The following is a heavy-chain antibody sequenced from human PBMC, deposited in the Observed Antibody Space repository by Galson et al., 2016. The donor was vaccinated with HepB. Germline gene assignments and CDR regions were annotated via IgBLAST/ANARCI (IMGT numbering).Heavy chain of an antibody. V-gene: IGHV3-30*18. CDR3: AKDTSDTLYYLDN. D-gene: IGHD2-21*02. J-gene: IGHJ4*02. CDR1: GFTFSAYG. Sequence: SLRLSCAASGFTFSAYGMHWVRRAPGKGLEWVADISYHGNNKYYGDFVKGRFTISRDNSKNTLYLQMNSLRAEDTAVFYCAKDTSDTLYYLDNWGQGTLVTVTS. CDR2: ISYHGNNK.